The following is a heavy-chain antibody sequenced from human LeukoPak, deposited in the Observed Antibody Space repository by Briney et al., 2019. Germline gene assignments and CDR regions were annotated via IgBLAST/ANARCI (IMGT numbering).Heavy chain of an antibody. J-gene: IGHJ6*02. CDR3: ARGGSGWYGYYYYGMDV. CDR2: MNPNSGNT. CDR1: GYTCTSYD. V-gene: IGHV1-8*01. D-gene: IGHD6-19*01. Sequence: ASVKVSCKASGYTCTSYDINWVRQATGQGLEWMGWMNPNSGNTGYAQKFQGRVTMTRNISISTAYMELSSLRSEDTAVYYCARGGSGWYGYYYYGMDVWGQGTTVTVSS.